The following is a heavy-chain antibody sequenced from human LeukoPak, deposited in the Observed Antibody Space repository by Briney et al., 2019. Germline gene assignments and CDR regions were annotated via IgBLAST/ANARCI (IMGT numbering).Heavy chain of an antibody. CDR1: GFTFSSYW. J-gene: IGHJ4*02. D-gene: IGHD2-2*01. CDR2: IMQDGSEK. Sequence: GGSLRLSCAASGFTFSSYWMSWVRQAPGKGLEWVANIMQDGSEKYYVDSVRGRFTISRDNAKNSLYLQMNSLRAEDTAVYYCARGWVDCSRSSCYAFDYWGRGTLVTVSS. V-gene: IGHV3-7*01. CDR3: ARGWVDCSRSSCYAFDY.